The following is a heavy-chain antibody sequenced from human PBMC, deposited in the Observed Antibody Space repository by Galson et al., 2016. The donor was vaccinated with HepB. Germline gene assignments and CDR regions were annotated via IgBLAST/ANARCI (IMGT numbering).Heavy chain of an antibody. CDR1: GGSFSGYH. Sequence: LSLTCAVYGGSFSGYHWNWIRQPPGKGLEWIGQISHSGSTNYHPSLKSRLTISVDTSKNQFSLKLRSVTAADTAVYYCARSTIPLDSWGQGTLVTVSS. CDR2: ISHSGST. J-gene: IGHJ4*02. CDR3: ARSTIPLDS. V-gene: IGHV4-34*01. D-gene: IGHD3-3*01.